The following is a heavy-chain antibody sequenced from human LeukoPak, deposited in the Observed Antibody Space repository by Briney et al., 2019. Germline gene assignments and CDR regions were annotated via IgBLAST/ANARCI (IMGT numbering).Heavy chain of an antibody. J-gene: IGHJ6*02. V-gene: IGHV4-4*07. CDR1: GGSISSYH. CDR2: IYASGST. CDR3: ARDPMGSGWYGAYYYYGMDV. Sequence: SPSETLSLTCTVSGGSISSYHWSWIRQPAGKGLEWIVRIYASGSTHYNPSLKSRVTMSVDTSKNQFSLKLSSVTAADTAVYYCARDPMGSGWYGAYYYYGMDVWGQGTTVTVSS. D-gene: IGHD6-19*01.